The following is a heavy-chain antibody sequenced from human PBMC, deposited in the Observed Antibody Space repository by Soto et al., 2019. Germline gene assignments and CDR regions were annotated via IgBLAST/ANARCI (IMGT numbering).Heavy chain of an antibody. D-gene: IGHD2-21*02. V-gene: IGHV1-69*02. CDR3: ARAPVVVTATRYHFDY. Sequence: QVQLVQSGAEVKKPGSSVKVSCKASGGTFSSYTISWVRQAPGQGLEWMGRIIPILGIANYAQKFQGRVTITADKSTSTAYMELSSLRSEDTAVYYCARAPVVVTATRYHFDYWGQGTLVTVSS. CDR1: GGTFSSYT. J-gene: IGHJ4*02. CDR2: IIPILGIA.